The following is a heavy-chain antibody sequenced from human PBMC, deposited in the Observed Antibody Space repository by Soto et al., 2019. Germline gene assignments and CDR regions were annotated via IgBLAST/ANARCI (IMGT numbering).Heavy chain of an antibody. V-gene: IGHV4-39*02. CDR2: IYYSGST. D-gene: IGHD3-10*01. J-gene: IGHJ4*02. CDR1: GGSIRSSNFY. CDR3: ARVARYYGLGSYHYYFDY. Sequence: PSETLSLTCTVSGGSIRSSNFYWGWIRQPPGKGPEWIGSIYYSGSTSYNPSLKSRVTISVDTSKNHFSLNVSSVTAADTAVHYCARVARYYGLGSYHYYFDYWGQGTLVTVSS.